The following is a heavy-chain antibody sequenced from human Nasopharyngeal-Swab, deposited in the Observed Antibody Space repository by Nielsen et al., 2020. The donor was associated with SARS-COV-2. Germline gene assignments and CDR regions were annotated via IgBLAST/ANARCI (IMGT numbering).Heavy chain of an antibody. CDR2: INPNSGGT. V-gene: IGHV1-2*06. Sequence: ASVKVSCKVSGYTLTELSMHWVRQAPGKGLEWMGRINPNSGGTNYAQKFQGRVTMTRDTSITTAYMELSRLRSDDTAVYYCARNDEVVRFGVDYWGQGTLVTVSS. D-gene: IGHD3-16*01. CDR3: ARNDEVVRFGVDY. J-gene: IGHJ4*02. CDR1: GYTLTELS.